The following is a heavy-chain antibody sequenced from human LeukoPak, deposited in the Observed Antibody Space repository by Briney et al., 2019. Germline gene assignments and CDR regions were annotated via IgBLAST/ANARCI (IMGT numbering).Heavy chain of an antibody. CDR1: GVSISSYY. CDR2: INHSGST. Sequence: SETLSLACSVSGVSISSYYWSWVRQPPGKGLEWIGEINHSGSTNYNPSLKSRVTISVDTSKNQFSLKLSSVTAADTAVYYCARGWYYYGSGSYRWFDPWGQGTLVTVSS. D-gene: IGHD3-10*01. V-gene: IGHV4-34*01. J-gene: IGHJ5*02. CDR3: ARGWYYYGSGSYRWFDP.